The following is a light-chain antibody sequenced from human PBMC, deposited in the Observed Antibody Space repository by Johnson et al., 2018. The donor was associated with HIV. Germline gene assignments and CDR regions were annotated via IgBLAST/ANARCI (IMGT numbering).Light chain of an antibody. CDR2: GND. CDR1: SYNIGAGYD. Sequence: QAVLTQPPSVSAAPGQKVTISCTGSSYNIGAGYDVHWYQQFPGTAPKLLIYGNDNRPSGVPERFSGSKSGTSASLAITGLQAEDEADYYCQSYDNALSGSKVFGTGTEVTVL. CDR3: QSYDNALSGSKV. J-gene: IGLJ1*01. V-gene: IGLV1-40*01.